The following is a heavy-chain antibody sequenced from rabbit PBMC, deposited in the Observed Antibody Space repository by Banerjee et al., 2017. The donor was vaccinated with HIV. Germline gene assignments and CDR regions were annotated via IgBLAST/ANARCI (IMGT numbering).Heavy chain of an antibody. V-gene: IGHV1S45*01. CDR1: GFDFSSSYW. D-gene: IGHD7-1*01. J-gene: IGHJ4*01. CDR3: ARYTGYNLDVGNL. Sequence: QEQLVESGGGLVQPEGSLTLTCKASGFDFSSSYWICWVRQAPGKGLEWIGCIYTGSSGTTYYASWAKGRFTISKTSSTTVTLQMTSLTAADTATHFCARYTGYNLDVGNLWGPGTLVTVS. CDR2: IYTGSSGTT.